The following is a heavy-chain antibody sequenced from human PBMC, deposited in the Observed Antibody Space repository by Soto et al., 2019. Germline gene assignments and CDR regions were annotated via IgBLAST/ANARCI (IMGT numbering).Heavy chain of an antibody. Sequence: GGSLRLSCAASGFTFSSYAMHWVRQAPGKGLEWVAVISYDGSNKYYADSVKGRFTISRDNSKNTLYLQMNSLRAEDTAVYYCARARQIRIAAADGDFDYWGQGTLVTVSS. CDR3: ARARQIRIAAADGDFDY. CDR2: ISYDGSNK. CDR1: GFTFSSYA. J-gene: IGHJ4*02. D-gene: IGHD6-13*01. V-gene: IGHV3-30-3*01.